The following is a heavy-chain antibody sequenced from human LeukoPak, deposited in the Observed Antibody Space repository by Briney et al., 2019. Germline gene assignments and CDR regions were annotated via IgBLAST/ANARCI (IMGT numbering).Heavy chain of an antibody. J-gene: IGHJ4*02. CDR2: ISSSGSTI. V-gene: IGHV3-11*01. CDR3: ARDMDYAPFDY. CDR1: GFTFSDYY. D-gene: IGHD2-2*01. Sequence: PGGSLRLSCAAPGFTFSDYYMSWIRQAPGRGLEWVSYISSSGSTIYYADSVKGRFTISRDNAKNSLYLQMNSLRAEDTAVYYCARDMDYAPFDYWGQGTLVTVSS.